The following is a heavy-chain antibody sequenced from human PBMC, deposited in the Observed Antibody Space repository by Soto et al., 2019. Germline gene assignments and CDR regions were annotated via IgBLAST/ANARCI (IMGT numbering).Heavy chain of an antibody. CDR3: VRGGGGGLFDP. J-gene: IGHJ5*02. V-gene: IGHV3-11*06. CDR1: GFTFGDSY. D-gene: IGHD2-15*01. CDR2: ISPGSRYP. Sequence: PGGSLRLSCAGSGFTFGDSYMSWIRQAPGKGLEWLTYISPGSRYPAYADSVKGRFTISRDNAKRSLYLQMMSLTAEDTAIYYCVRGGGGGLFDPWGQGTMVTVSS.